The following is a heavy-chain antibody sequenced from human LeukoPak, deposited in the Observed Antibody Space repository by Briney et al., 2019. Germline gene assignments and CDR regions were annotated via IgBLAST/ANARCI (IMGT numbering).Heavy chain of an antibody. V-gene: IGHV3-21*01. J-gene: IGHJ5*02. Sequence: GGSLRLSCAASGFTFSTYSMNWVRQAPGKGLEWVSYISTSSNYIYYADSVKGRFTISRDNAKNSLYLQMNSLRAEDTAVYYCARDAGYSGYDFRWFDPWGQGTLVTVSS. CDR3: ARDAGYSGYDFRWFDP. CDR2: ISTSSNYI. D-gene: IGHD5-12*01. CDR1: GFTFSTYS.